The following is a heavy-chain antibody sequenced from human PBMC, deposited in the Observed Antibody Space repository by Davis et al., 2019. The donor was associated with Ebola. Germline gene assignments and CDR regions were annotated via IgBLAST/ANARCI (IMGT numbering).Heavy chain of an antibody. Sequence: ASVKVSCKAPGYTFTNYAMHWVRQAPGQRLEWMGWIHGGNGNRKYSQKLQGRVTITMDTSASTAYMELSSLRSEDTAVYYCARATFGYNSGWYADYWGQGTLVTVSS. CDR2: IHGGNGNR. V-gene: IGHV1-3*01. CDR1: GYTFTNYA. J-gene: IGHJ4*02. CDR3: ARATFGYNSGWYADY. D-gene: IGHD6-19*01.